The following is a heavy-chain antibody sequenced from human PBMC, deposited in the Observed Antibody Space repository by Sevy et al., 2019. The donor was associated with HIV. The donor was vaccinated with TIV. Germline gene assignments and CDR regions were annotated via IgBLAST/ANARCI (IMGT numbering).Heavy chain of an antibody. CDR3: VRGPNCGVGGCQQISPYCLDV. D-gene: IGHD2-15*01. Sequence: GGSLRLSCAASGFTFSDHYVDWLRQAPGKGLEWVGRIRNRPNSYTTEYAASVKGRFTISRDDSRNSVYLQMNSLKTQDSAVYYCVRGPNCGVGGCQQISPYCLDVWGKWATVTVSS. CDR1: GFTFSDHY. CDR2: IRNRPNSYTT. J-gene: IGHJ6*03. V-gene: IGHV3-72*01.